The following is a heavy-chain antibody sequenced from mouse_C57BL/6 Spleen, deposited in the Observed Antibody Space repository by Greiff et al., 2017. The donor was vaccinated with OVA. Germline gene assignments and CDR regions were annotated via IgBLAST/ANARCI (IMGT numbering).Heavy chain of an antibody. J-gene: IGHJ2*01. CDR1: GYAFTNYL. V-gene: IGHV1-54*01. CDR3: ARYYYGSSGYFDY. Sequence: LEESGAELVRPGTSVKVSCKASGYAFTNYLIEWVKQRPGQGLEWIGVINPGSGGTNYNEKFKGKATLTADKSSSTAYMQLSSLTSEDSAVYFCARYYYGSSGYFDYWGQGTTLTVSS. D-gene: IGHD1-1*01. CDR2: INPGSGGT.